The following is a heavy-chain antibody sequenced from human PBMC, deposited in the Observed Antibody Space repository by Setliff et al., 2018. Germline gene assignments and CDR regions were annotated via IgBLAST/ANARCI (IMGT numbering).Heavy chain of an antibody. CDR1: GGSFSGYY. CDR3: ARGRRITMIVVPPGVFDI. J-gene: IGHJ3*02. D-gene: IGHD3-22*01. Sequence: SETLSLTCAVYGGSFSGYYWSWIRQPPGKGPEWFGEIDQNGITNYNPSLKSRVTISIDTSKNQFSLRLSSVTATDTAVYYCARGRRITMIVVPPGVFDIWGQGTMVTVSS. CDR2: IDQNGIT. V-gene: IGHV4-34*01.